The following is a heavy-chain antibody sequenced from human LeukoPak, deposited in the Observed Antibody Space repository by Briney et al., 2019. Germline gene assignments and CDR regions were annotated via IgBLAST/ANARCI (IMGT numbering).Heavy chain of an antibody. J-gene: IGHJ4*02. D-gene: IGHD3-22*01. CDR1: GYTFTSYG. Sequence: ASVKVSCKASGYTFTSYGISWVRQAPGQGLEWMGWISTYNGHTNYARKVQGRVTMTRDTSTSTVYMELSSLRSEDTAVYYCARDIHDSSGYYVFDYWGQGTLVTVSS. CDR2: ISTYNGHT. V-gene: IGHV1-18*01. CDR3: ARDIHDSSGYYVFDY.